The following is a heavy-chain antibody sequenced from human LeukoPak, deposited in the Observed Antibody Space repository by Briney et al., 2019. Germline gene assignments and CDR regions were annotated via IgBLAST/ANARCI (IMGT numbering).Heavy chain of an antibody. CDR1: GFTFSSYA. Sequence: PGGSLRLSCAASGFTFSSYAMSWVRQAPGKGLEWVSAISGSGGSTCYADSVKGRFTISRDNSKNTLYLQMNSLRAEDTAVYYCAKYYYDSSGYYPYYFDYWGQGTLVTVSS. J-gene: IGHJ4*02. CDR2: ISGSGGST. CDR3: AKYYYDSSGYYPYYFDY. V-gene: IGHV3-23*01. D-gene: IGHD3-22*01.